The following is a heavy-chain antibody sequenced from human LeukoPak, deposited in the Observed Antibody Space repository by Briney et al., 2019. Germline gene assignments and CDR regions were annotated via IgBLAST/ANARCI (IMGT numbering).Heavy chain of an antibody. CDR1: GGSISSYY. J-gene: IGHJ1*01. CDR2: IYYSGST. D-gene: IGHD2-21*02. CDR3: ASVVVTATRYFQH. V-gene: IGHV4-59*08. Sequence: NPSETLSLTCTVSGGSISSYYWSWIRQPPGKGLEWIGYIYYSGSTNYNPSLKSRVTISVDTSKSQFSLKLSSVTAADTAVYYCASVVVTATRYFQHWGQGNLVTVSS.